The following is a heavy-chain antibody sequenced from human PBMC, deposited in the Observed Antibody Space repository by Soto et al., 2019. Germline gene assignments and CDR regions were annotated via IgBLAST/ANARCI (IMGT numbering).Heavy chain of an antibody. J-gene: IGHJ4*02. CDR2: INAGYGNT. D-gene: IGHD7-27*01. V-gene: IGHV1-3*01. CDR3: ARDTGDGTCSF. CDR1: GYTFSSYA. Sequence: ASVKVSCKASGYTFSSYAMHWVRQAPGQRLEWMGWINAGYGNTKSSQKFQDRVTISRDTSASTAYMELTSLRSEDTAVYYCARDTGDGTCSFWGQGTLGTVSS.